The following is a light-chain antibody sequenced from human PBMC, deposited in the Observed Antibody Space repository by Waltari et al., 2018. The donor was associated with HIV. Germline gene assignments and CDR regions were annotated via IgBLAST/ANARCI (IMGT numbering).Light chain of an antibody. CDR3: AAWDDSLSGRV. CDR2: TNS. J-gene: IGLJ3*02. V-gene: IGLV1-44*01. CDR1: SSNIGSNP. Sequence: QSVLTQPPSASGTPGQRVTISCSGSSSNIGSNPLDWYRHLPGTAPKLVVHTNSQRPSGVPDRFSGSKSGTSASLAISGLQSEDEADYYCAAWDDSLSGRVFGGGTKLTVL.